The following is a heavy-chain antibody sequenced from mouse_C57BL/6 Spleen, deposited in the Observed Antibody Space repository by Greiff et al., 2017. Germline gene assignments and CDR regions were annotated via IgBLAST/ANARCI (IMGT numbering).Heavy chain of an antibody. V-gene: IGHV1-52*01. CDR2: IDPSDSET. D-gene: IGHD3-2*02. J-gene: IGHJ3*01. Sequence: VQLQQPGAELVRPGSSVKLSCQASGYTFTSSWMPWVKQRPIQGLEWIGNIDPSDSETHYNQKFKDKATLTVDKSSSTAYMQLSSLTSEDSAVYYCATQLRLFAYWGQGTLGTVSA. CDR3: ATQLRLFAY. CDR1: GYTFTSSW.